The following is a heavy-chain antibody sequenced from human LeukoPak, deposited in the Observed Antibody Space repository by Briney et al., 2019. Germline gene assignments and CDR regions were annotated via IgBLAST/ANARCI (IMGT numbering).Heavy chain of an antibody. CDR3: ARGYASNGCDY. V-gene: IGHV4-38-2*02. CDR1: DYSISNGYY. J-gene: IGHJ4*02. Sequence: SETLSLTCTVSDYSISNGYYWGWIRQPPGKGLEWIGSIYHSGSTYYNPSLKSRVTISVDTSKNQFSLKLSSVTAADTAVYYCARGYASNGCDYWGQGTLVTVPS. D-gene: IGHD6-19*01. CDR2: IYHSGST.